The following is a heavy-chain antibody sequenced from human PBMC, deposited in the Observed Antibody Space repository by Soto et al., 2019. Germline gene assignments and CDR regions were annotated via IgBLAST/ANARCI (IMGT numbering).Heavy chain of an antibody. CDR1: GFTFSSYG. V-gene: IGHV3-33*01. CDR3: ARDYDSSGYPRYYFDY. CDR2: IWYDGSNK. J-gene: IGHJ4*02. Sequence: QVQLVESGGGVVQPGRSLRLSCAASGFTFSSYGMHWVRQAPGKGLEWVAVIWYDGSNKYYADSVKGRFTISRDNSKNTLYLQMNSLIAADTAVYYCARDYDSSGYPRYYFDYWGQGTLVTVSS. D-gene: IGHD3-22*01.